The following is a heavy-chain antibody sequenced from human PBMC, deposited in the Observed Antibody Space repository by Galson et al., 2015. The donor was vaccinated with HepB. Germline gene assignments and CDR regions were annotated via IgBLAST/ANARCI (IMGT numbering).Heavy chain of an antibody. D-gene: IGHD5-12*01. CDR2: IIPIFATA. J-gene: IGHJ4*02. CDR1: GGTFSSHA. Sequence: SVKVSCKASGGTFSSHAISWVRQAPGQGLEWMGGIIPIFATANYAQKFQGRVTITADESTSTAYMELSSLRSEDTAVYYCARGGGVATILGYFDYWGQGTLVTVSS. CDR3: ARGGGVATILGYFDY. V-gene: IGHV1-69*13.